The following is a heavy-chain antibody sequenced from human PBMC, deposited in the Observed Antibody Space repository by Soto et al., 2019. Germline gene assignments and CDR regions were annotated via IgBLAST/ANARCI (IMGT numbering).Heavy chain of an antibody. D-gene: IGHD2-15*01. V-gene: IGHV3-23*01. CDR2: ISNSGGDT. Sequence: GCLRRWFAASGFNFHSYAMSWVRQAPGKGLEWVSVISNSGGDTYYADSVKGRFTISRDNSKKTLYLQMNSLRAEDTAMYYCAKVEVVIATTYSRYDHWGQGTLVTVSS. J-gene: IGHJ4*02. CDR1: GFNFHSYA. CDR3: AKVEVVIATTYSRYDH.